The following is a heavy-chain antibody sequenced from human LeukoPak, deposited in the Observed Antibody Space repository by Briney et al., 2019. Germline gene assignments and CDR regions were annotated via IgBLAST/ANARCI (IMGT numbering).Heavy chain of an antibody. CDR2: ISWNSGSI. Sequence: QPGGSLRLSCAASGFTFSSYAMHWVRQAPGKGLEWVSGISWNSGSIGYADSVKGRFTISRDNAKNSLYLQMNSLRAEDTALYYCAKDILVYYGMDVWGQGTTVTVSS. V-gene: IGHV3-9*01. D-gene: IGHD2/OR15-2a*01. J-gene: IGHJ6*02. CDR3: AKDILVYYGMDV. CDR1: GFTFSSYA.